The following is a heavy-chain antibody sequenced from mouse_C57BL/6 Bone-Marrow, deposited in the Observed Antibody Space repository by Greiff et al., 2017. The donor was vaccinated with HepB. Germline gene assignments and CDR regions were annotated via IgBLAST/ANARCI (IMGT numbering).Heavy chain of an antibody. CDR1: GYAFSSSW. V-gene: IGHV1-82*01. CDR2: IYPGDGDT. J-gene: IGHJ2*01. Sequence: QVQLQQSGPELVKPGASVKISCKASGYAFSSSWMNWVKQRPGKGLEWIGRIYPGDGDTNYNGKFKGKATLTADKSSSTAYMQLSSLTSEDSAVYFCARSGESPFDYWGQGTTLTVSS. CDR3: ARSGESPFDY.